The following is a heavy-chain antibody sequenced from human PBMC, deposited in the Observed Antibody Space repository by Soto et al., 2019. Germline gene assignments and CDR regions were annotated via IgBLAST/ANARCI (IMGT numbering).Heavy chain of an antibody. CDR3: ARKDYYDSGMYYYDY. V-gene: IGHV1-3*01. D-gene: IGHD3-22*01. J-gene: IGHJ4*02. Sequence: QVQVVQSGAEVKKPGASVKVSYKASGYTFNKYPIHWVRQAPGQGLEWMGWINPANGDTGYSQKFQDRVTISRDTSASTAYMVLSSLRSEDTAVYYCARKDYYDSGMYYYDYWGQGTLVTVSS. CDR2: INPANGDT. CDR1: GYTFNKYP.